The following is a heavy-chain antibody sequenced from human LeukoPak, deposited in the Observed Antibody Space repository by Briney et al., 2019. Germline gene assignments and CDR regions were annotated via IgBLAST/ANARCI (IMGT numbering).Heavy chain of an antibody. CDR1: GFTFSSYG. Sequence: GGSLRLSCAASGFTFSSYGMHWVRQAPGKGLEWVAVISYDESVKYYADSVEGRFTISRDNSKNTLYLQMNSLRVEDTAVYYCARRPNPYDSSSSSEYFHHWGQGTLVTVSS. CDR3: ARRPNPYDSSSSSEYFHH. V-gene: IGHV3-30*19. CDR2: ISYDESVK. D-gene: IGHD3-22*01. J-gene: IGHJ1*01.